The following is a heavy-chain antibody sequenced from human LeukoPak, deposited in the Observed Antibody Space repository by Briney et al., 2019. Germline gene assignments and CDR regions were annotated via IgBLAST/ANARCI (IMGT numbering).Heavy chain of an antibody. CDR1: GGSISSSSYY. V-gene: IGHV4-39*01. Sequence: PSETLSLTCTVSGGSISSSSYYWGWNRQPPGKGLEWIGCIYYSGSTYYNPSLKSRVTISVDTSKNQFSLKLSSVTAADTAVYYCARTWWFGELPLNWFDPWGQGTLVTVSS. CDR2: IYYSGST. D-gene: IGHD3-10*01. CDR3: ARTWWFGELPLNWFDP. J-gene: IGHJ5*02.